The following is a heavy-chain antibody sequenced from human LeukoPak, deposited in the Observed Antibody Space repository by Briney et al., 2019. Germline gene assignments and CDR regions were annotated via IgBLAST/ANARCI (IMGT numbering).Heavy chain of an antibody. CDR2: ISSSSSYI. CDR1: GFTFSSYS. CDR3: ARTMAVADPFDY. D-gene: IGHD6-19*01. J-gene: IGHJ4*02. V-gene: IGHV3-21*01. Sequence: PGGSLRLSCAASGFTFSSYSMNWVRQAPGEGLEWVSSISSSSSYIYYADSVKGRFTISRDNAKNSLYLQMNSLRAEDTAVYYCARTMAVADPFDYWGQGTLVTVSS.